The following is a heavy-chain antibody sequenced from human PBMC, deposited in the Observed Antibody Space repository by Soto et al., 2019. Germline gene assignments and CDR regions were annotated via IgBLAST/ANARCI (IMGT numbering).Heavy chain of an antibody. D-gene: IGHD3-3*01. CDR1: GYDFTHYW. CDR2: IYPGDSDT. J-gene: IGHJ4*02. CDR3: ARAVGYSAASDFYRLGL. V-gene: IGHV5-51*01. Sequence: LGESLQISCKGSGYDFTHYWIAWVRQTPGKVLEWMGVIYPGDSDTNYSTSVKGQVTISADKSIDNGYLQRSGLKASDSAIYYCARAVGYSAASDFYRLGLWGQGXLVTVYS.